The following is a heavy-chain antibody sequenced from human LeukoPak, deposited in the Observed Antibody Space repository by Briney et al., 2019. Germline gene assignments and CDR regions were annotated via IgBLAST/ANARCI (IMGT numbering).Heavy chain of an antibody. J-gene: IGHJ4*02. Sequence: PGGSLRLSCAASGFTFSTYAMHWVRQGPGKGLEWVAVISYDGSNKYYADSVKGRFTISRDNSKNTLYLQMSSLSAEDTAVYYCARTTTPHYYGSGSCALGYWGQGTLVTVPS. CDR2: ISYDGSNK. D-gene: IGHD3-10*01. CDR3: ARTTTPHYYGSGSCALGY. V-gene: IGHV3-30-3*01. CDR1: GFTFSTYA.